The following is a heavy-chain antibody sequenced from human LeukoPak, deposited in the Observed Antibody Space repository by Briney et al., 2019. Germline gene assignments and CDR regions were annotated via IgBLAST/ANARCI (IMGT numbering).Heavy chain of an antibody. D-gene: IGHD4-17*01. V-gene: IGHV3-74*01. CDR2: INTDGTIT. J-gene: IGHJ4*02. CDR1: GFTFSNYW. CDR3: ARDRTTVTVFDY. Sequence: GGSLRLSCVASGFTFSNYWMHWVRQAPAKGLEWVSRINTDGTITISADSVEGRFTISRGNAKNTLYLQMNSLRAEDTAVYYCARDRTTVTVFDYWGQGILVTVSS.